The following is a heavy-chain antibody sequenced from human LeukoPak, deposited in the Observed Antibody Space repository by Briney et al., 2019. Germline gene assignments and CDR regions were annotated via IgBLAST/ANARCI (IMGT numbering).Heavy chain of an antibody. J-gene: IGHJ4*02. D-gene: IGHD5/OR15-5a*01. CDR2: IYTSGST. CDR1: GGSISSGSYY. Sequence: PSETLSLTCTVSGGSISSGSYYWSWIRQPAGKGLEWIGRIYTSGSTNYNPSLKSRVTISVDTSKNQFSLKLSSVTAADTAVYYCARASAWRTLRQPQPGLDYWGQGTLVTVSS. CDR3: ARASAWRTLRQPQPGLDY. V-gene: IGHV4-61*02.